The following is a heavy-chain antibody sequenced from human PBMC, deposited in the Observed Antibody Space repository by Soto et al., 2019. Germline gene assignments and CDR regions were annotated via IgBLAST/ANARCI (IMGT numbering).Heavy chain of an antibody. CDR3: AIFYYGSGSYIDY. CDR2: IYYSGST. J-gene: IGHJ4*02. D-gene: IGHD3-10*01. Sequence: QLQLQESGPGLVKPSETLSLTCTVSGGSISSSSYYWGWIRQPPGKGLEWIGSIYYSGSTYYNPSLKSRVTISVDTSKNQFSLKLSSVTAADTAVYYCAIFYYGSGSYIDYWGQGTLVTVSS. V-gene: IGHV4-39*01. CDR1: GGSISSSSYY.